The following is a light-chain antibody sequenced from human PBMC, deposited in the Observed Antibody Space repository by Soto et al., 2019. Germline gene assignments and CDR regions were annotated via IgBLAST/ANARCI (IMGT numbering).Light chain of an antibody. Sequence: DIQMTQSPSSLSASVGDRVTITCRASHAIYNYLAWYQQKPGKVPTLLISAESTLQSGVPSRFSGSGSGTDFTLTISSLQPEDVATYYCQKFSAVPTFGGGTKVEI. J-gene: IGKJ4*01. CDR1: HAIYNY. V-gene: IGKV1-27*01. CDR2: AES. CDR3: QKFSAVPT.